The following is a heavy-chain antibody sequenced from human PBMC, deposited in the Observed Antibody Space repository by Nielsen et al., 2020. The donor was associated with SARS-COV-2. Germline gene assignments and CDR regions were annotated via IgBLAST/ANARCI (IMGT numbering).Heavy chain of an antibody. CDR2: INPSGGST. V-gene: IGHV1-46*01. CDR3: ARDWIDSYGATNWFDP. Sequence: ASVKVSCKASGYTFTSYYMHWVRQAPGQGLEWMGIINPSGGSTSYAQKFQGRVTITADKSTSTAYMELSSLRSEDTAVYYCARDWIDSYGATNWFDPWGQGTLVTVSS. J-gene: IGHJ5*02. D-gene: IGHD5-18*01. CDR1: GYTFTSYY.